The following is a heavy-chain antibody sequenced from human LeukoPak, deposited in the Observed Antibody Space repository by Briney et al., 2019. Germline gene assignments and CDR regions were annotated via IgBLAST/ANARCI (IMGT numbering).Heavy chain of an antibody. CDR1: GFTFTTYD. CDR3: ARDDASTARASGMDV. V-gene: IGHV3-21*01. J-gene: IGHJ6*04. Sequence: GGSLRLSRAASGFTFTTYDTNWVRQAPGKGLEWVSYISRDSAYMYLADSVKGRFTISRDNAKNSLYLQMNSLRGEDTAVYYCARDDASTARASGMDVWGKGTTVTVSS. D-gene: IGHD6-6*01. CDR2: ISRDSAYM.